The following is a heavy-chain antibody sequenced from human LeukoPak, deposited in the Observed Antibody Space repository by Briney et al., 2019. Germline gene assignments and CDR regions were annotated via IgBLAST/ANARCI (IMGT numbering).Heavy chain of an antibody. CDR2: INSNSGGT. CDR1: GYSFIGYY. Sequence: GASVKVSCKASGYSFIGYYIHWVRQAPGQGLEWMGWINSNSGGTKNAQKFQGRVSMTRDTSITTAYMELSGLRSDDTAVYYCARDNNVVVPGDISGQGTMVTVSS. D-gene: IGHD2-21*01. V-gene: IGHV1-2*02. CDR3: ARDNNVVVPGDI. J-gene: IGHJ3*02.